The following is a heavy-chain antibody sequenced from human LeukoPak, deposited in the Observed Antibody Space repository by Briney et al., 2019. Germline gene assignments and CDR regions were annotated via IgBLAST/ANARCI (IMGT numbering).Heavy chain of an antibody. Sequence: GASVKVSCKASGGTFSSYAISWVRQAPGQGLEWMGRITPIRDVANYAQEFQGRVTITADRSAGTVYMELSSLRSEDTAVYYCARDALGSFSLDFWAQGTLVTVSS. J-gene: IGHJ4*02. CDR3: ARDALGSFSLDF. D-gene: IGHD3-10*01. V-gene: IGHV1-69*04. CDR2: ITPIRDVA. CDR1: GGTFSSYA.